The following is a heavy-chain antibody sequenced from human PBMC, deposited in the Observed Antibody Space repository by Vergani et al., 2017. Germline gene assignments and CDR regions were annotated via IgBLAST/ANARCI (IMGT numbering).Heavy chain of an antibody. CDR1: GYSFTSNW. CDR2: IYPGNSDT. CDR3: ARQNYYDSSGYLDPYYYYYYMDV. V-gene: IGHV5-51*01. Sequence: EVQLVQSGAEVKKPGESLKISCKGSGYSFTSNWIGWVRQMPGKGLDWMGNIYPGNSDTSYSPSFQGQVPISADKSIITAYVQWSSIKASDTAMYYCARQNYYDSSGYLDPYYYYYYMDVWGKGTTVTVSS. J-gene: IGHJ6*03. D-gene: IGHD3-22*01.